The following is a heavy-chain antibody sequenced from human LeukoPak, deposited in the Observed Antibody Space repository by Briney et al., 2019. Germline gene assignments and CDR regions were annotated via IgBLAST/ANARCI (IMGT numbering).Heavy chain of an antibody. D-gene: IGHD6-13*01. J-gene: IGHJ5*02. CDR1: GGSFSGYY. V-gene: IGHV4-39*01. CDR3: ARQGSSSLRSWFDP. CDR2: IYYSGST. Sequence: PSETLSLTCAVSGGSFSGYYWTWIRQPPGKGLEWIGSIYYSGSTYYNPSLKSRVTISVDTSKNQFSLKLSSVTAADTAVYYCARQGSSSLRSWFDPWGQGTLVTVSS.